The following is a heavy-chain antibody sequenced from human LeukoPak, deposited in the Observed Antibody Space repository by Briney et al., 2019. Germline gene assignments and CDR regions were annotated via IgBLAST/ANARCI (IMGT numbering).Heavy chain of an antibody. V-gene: IGHV4-34*01. CDR1: GGSFSGYY. Sequence: SETLSLTCAVYGGSFSGYYWSWIRQPPGKGLEWIGEINHSGSTNYNPSLKSRVTISVDTSKNQFSLKLSSVTAADTAVYYCARGDSSGLDAFDIWGQGTMVTVSS. J-gene: IGHJ3*02. D-gene: IGHD3-22*01. CDR3: ARGDSSGLDAFDI. CDR2: INHSGST.